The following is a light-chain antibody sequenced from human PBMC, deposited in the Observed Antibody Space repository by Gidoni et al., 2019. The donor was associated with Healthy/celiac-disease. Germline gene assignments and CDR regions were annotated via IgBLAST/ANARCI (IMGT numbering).Light chain of an antibody. CDR3: QAWDSSTVV. V-gene: IGLV3-1*01. CDR2: QNS. J-gene: IGLJ2*01. Sequence: SYEPTQPPSASVSPGQTASITCAGDKLGDKYACWYQQKPGQSPVLVIYQNSKRPSGIPERFSGSSSGNTATLTISGTQAIDEADYYCQAWDSSTVVFGGGTKLTVL. CDR1: KLGDKY.